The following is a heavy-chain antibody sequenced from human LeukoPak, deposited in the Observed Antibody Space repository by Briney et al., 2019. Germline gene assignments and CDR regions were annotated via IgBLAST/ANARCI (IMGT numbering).Heavy chain of an antibody. Sequence: SETLSLTCTVSGGSISGFFWSWIRQPPGKGLEWLGCIDYSGITHYNPSLKSRVTISVDTSKNQFSLKLSSVTAADTAVYYCASLHGYGSGRPWGQGTLVTVSS. V-gene: IGHV4-59*08. CDR3: ASLHGYGSGRP. J-gene: IGHJ5*02. D-gene: IGHD3-10*01. CDR1: GGSISGFF. CDR2: IDYSGIT.